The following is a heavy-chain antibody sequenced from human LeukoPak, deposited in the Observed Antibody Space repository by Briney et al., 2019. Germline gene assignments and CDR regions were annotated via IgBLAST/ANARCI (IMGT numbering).Heavy chain of an antibody. CDR2: IYTSGST. D-gene: IGHD6-13*01. CDR1: SGSISSGSYY. Sequence: SETLSLTCTASSGSISSGSYYWSWIRQPAGKGLEWIGRIYTSGSTNYNPSLKSRVTISVDTSKNQFSLKLSSVTAADTAVYYCARERIAAAGTLDYWGQGTLVTVSS. CDR3: ARERIAAAGTLDY. J-gene: IGHJ4*02. V-gene: IGHV4-61*02.